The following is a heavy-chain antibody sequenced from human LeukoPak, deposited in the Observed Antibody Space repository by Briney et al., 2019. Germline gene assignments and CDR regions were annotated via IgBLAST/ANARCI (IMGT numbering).Heavy chain of an antibody. V-gene: IGHV4-39*01. J-gene: IGHJ4*02. Sequence: SETLSLTCTVSGGSISSSSYYWGWIRQPPGKGLEWIGSIYYSGSTYYNPSLRSRVTISVDTSKNQFSLKLSSVTAADTAVYYCARTRYYYNSRSYGAPYYFDYWGQGTLVTVSS. D-gene: IGHD3-10*01. CDR1: GGSISSSSYY. CDR2: IYYSGST. CDR3: ARTRYYYNSRSYGAPYYFDY.